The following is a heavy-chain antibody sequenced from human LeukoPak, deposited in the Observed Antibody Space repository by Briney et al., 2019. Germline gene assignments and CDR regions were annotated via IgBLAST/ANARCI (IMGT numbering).Heavy chain of an antibody. CDR2: ISYDGSNK. CDR3: AKDKDSSGYLYYFDY. V-gene: IGHV3-30*04. J-gene: IGHJ4*02. CDR1: GFTFSSYA. Sequence: PGGSLRLSCAASGFTFSSYAMHWVRQAPGKGLEWVAVISYDGSNKYYADSVKGRFTISRDNSKNTLYLQMNSLRAEDTAVYYCAKDKDSSGYLYYFDYWGQGTLVTVSS. D-gene: IGHD3-22*01.